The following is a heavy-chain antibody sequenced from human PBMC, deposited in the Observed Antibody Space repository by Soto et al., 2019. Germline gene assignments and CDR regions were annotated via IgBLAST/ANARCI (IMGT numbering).Heavy chain of an antibody. J-gene: IGHJ4*02. D-gene: IGHD3-16*02. CDR3: AREADYVWGSDRWALDY. CDR2: ISAYNGNT. CDR1: GYTFTSYG. V-gene: IGHV1-18*01. Sequence: QVKLVQSGAEVKKPGASVKVSCKASGYTFTSYGISWVRQAPGQGLEWMGWISAYNGNTNYAQKLQGRVTMTTDKATSTDNKELTRLRSDDTGVYDCAREADYVWGSDRWALDYWGQGTLVNVSS.